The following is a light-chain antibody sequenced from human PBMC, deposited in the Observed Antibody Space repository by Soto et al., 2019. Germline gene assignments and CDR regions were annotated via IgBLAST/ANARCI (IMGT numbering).Light chain of an antibody. J-gene: IGLJ7*01. V-gene: IGLV2-14*01. CDR3: SSYINTKVL. CDR2: EVR. Sequence: QSVLTQPASVSGSPGQSITVSCTGTNTDVGGYNYVSWYQHRPGKAPRLMIYEVRNRLSGVSNRFSGAKSGNTASLTISGLQAEDEADYYCSSYINTKVLFGGGTQLTVL. CDR1: NTDVGGYNY.